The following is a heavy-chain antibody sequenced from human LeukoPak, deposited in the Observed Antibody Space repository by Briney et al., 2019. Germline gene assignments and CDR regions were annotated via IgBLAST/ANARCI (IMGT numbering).Heavy chain of an antibody. CDR3: ARAGYNSARYDMDA. CDR1: GFTFSDYY. CDR2: ISTTSSYT. J-gene: IGHJ6*04. Sequence: GGSLRLSCEASGFTFSDYYMSWIRQAPGKGLEWVSYISTTSSYTNYADYVKGRFTISRDNAKNSLYLQMNSLRAEDTAVYYCARAGYNSARYDMDAWGKGTTVTVSS. V-gene: IGHV3-11*06. D-gene: IGHD1-20*01.